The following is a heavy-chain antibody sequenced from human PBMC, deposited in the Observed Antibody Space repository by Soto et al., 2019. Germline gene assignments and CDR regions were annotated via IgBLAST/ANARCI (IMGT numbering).Heavy chain of an antibody. Sequence: GSLRLSCVASGFTFSRFAMTWVRQAPGKGLEWVSYISSSSTTIYNADSVKGRFTISRDNAKNSLYLQMNSLRDDDTAVFYCAREGWGSGSYGFADYWGQGTLVTVSS. V-gene: IGHV3-48*02. CDR1: GFTFSRFA. D-gene: IGHD1-26*01. CDR2: ISSSSTTI. J-gene: IGHJ4*02. CDR3: AREGWGSGSYGFADY.